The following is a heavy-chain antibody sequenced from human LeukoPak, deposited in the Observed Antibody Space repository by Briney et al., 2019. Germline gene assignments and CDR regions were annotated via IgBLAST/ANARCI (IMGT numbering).Heavy chain of an antibody. CDR3: ASMVRGTASGY. D-gene: IGHD3-10*01. CDR2: IYSSGNT. J-gene: IGHJ4*02. Sequence: GGSLRLSCSASGFTFSSYAMTWVRQAPGKGLEWVSVIYSSGNTYYADSVKGRFTISRDNSKNTLYLQITSLRAEDTAVYYCASMVRGTASGYWGQGTLVTVSS. CDR1: GFTFSSYA. V-gene: IGHV3-66*01.